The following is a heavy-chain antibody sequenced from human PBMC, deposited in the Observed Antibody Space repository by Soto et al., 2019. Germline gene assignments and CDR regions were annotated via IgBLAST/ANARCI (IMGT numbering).Heavy chain of an antibody. D-gene: IGHD5-12*01. CDR2: ISHSGST. J-gene: IGHJ6*02. CDR3: ARGQRLPYYYALDG. Sequence: SETLSLTCAVSGGSISSRNWWSWVRQPPGKGLEWIGEISHSGSTNYNPSLKSRVTISVDKSKNQFSLNLSSVTAADTAVYYWARGQRLPYYYALDGWGQGTTVSVSS. V-gene: IGHV4-4*02. CDR1: GGSISSRNW.